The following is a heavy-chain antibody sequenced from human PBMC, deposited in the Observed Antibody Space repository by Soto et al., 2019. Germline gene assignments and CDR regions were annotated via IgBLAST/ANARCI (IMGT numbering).Heavy chain of an antibody. J-gene: IGHJ4*02. CDR1: GGSISSGGYY. Sequence: SETLSLTCTVSGGSISSGGYYWSWIRQHPGKGLEWIGYIYYSGNTYYNPSLKSRVTISVDTSKNQFSLKLSSVTAADTAVYYCARTHNYYGSGSYYTHYFDYWGQGTLVTVSS. D-gene: IGHD3-10*01. V-gene: IGHV4-31*03. CDR3: ARTHNYYGSGSYYTHYFDY. CDR2: IYYSGNT.